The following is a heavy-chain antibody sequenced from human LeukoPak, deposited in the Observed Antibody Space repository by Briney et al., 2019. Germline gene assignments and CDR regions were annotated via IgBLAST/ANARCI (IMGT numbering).Heavy chain of an antibody. Sequence: PGGSLRLSCAASGFTFSIYGMHWVRQAPGKGLEWVSYISSSSSTIYYADSVKGRFTISRDNAKNSLYLQMNSLRAEDTAVYYCAREEGGSGWYYFDYWGQGTLVTVSS. CDR1: GFTFSIYG. CDR2: ISSSSSTI. V-gene: IGHV3-48*01. CDR3: AREEGGSGWYYFDY. D-gene: IGHD6-19*01. J-gene: IGHJ4*02.